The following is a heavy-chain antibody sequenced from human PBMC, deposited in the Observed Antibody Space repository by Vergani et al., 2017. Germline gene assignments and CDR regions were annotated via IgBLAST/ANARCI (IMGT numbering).Heavy chain of an antibody. CDR1: GFTVSTNY. Sequence: EVQLVETGGGLIQPGGSLRLSCAASGFTVSTNYMTWVRQAPGKGLEWVSIIYSDGSTYYADSVKGRFTISRDNAKNSLYLQMNSLRAEDTAVYYCARGLFYYDSSGYYSGFFDYWGQGTLVTVSS. D-gene: IGHD3-22*01. CDR3: ARGLFYYDSSGYYSGFFDY. J-gene: IGHJ4*02. V-gene: IGHV3-53*02. CDR2: IYSDGST.